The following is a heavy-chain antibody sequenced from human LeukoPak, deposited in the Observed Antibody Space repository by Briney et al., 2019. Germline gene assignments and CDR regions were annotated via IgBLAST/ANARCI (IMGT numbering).Heavy chain of an antibody. Sequence: GGSLRLSCAASGFTFSSSAMSWVRQAPGKGLEWVSASGSDGRTYYADSVKGRFTISRDNSKSTLYLQMNSLRAEDTAVYHCAKGDRNSGWLYWGQGALVTVSS. V-gene: IGHV3-23*01. CDR3: AKGDRNSGWLY. J-gene: IGHJ4*02. CDR2: SGSDGRT. CDR1: GFTFSSSA. D-gene: IGHD5-12*01.